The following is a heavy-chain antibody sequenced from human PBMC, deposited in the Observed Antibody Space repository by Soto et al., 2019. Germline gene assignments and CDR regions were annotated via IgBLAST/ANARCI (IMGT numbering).Heavy chain of an antibody. D-gene: IGHD2-2*01. Sequence: EVQLVESGGGLVQPGGSLRLSCAASGFTFSSYWISWVRQAPGKGLAWVANIKQDGREKYYVDSVKGRFPISSDNAKHSLYLQMNSQRAEDTAVYYCARDSVVVVPAAMPGDIVYYYYMDVWGKRTTVTVSS. CDR3: ARDSVVVVPAAMPGDIVYYYYMDV. V-gene: IGHV3-7*01. J-gene: IGHJ6*03. CDR1: GFTFSSYW. CDR2: IKQDGREK.